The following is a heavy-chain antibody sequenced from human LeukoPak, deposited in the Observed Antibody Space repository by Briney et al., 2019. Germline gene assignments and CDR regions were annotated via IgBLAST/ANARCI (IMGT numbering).Heavy chain of an antibody. Sequence: PSETLSLTCTVSGGSISSYYWSWIRQPPGKGLEWIGYIYYSGSTNYNPSLKSRVTIPVDTSKNQFSLKMSSVTAADTAVYYCARGAHYFESSGYLMPLIYWGQGTLVTVSS. D-gene: IGHD3-22*01. J-gene: IGHJ4*02. CDR3: ARGAHYFESSGYLMPLIY. V-gene: IGHV4-59*01. CDR1: GGSISSYY. CDR2: IYYSGST.